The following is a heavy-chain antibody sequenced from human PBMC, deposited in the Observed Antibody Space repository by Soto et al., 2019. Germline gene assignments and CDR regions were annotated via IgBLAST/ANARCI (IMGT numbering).Heavy chain of an antibody. V-gene: IGHV3-9*01. Sequence: LRLSCAASVFTFDDYAMHWVRQAPGKGLEWVSGISWNSGSIGYADSVKGRFTISRDNAKNSLYLQMNSLRAEDTALYYCAKDTPSSSYAFDIWGQGTMVTVSS. D-gene: IGHD6-13*01. CDR3: AKDTPSSSYAFDI. CDR2: ISWNSGSI. CDR1: VFTFDDYA. J-gene: IGHJ3*02.